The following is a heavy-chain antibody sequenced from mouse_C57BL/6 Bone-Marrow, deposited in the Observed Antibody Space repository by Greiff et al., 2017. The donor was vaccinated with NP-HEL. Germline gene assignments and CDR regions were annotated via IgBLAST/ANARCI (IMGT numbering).Heavy chain of an antibody. Sequence: EVKLVESGGGLVQPGGSLKLSCAASGFTFSDYGMAWVRQAPRKGPEWVAFISNLAYSIYYADTVTGRFTISRENAKNTLYLEMSSLRSEDTAMYYCARSFYGYYAMDYWGQGTSVTVSS. D-gene: IGHD1-1*01. CDR3: ARSFYGYYAMDY. CDR2: ISNLAYSI. V-gene: IGHV5-15*01. CDR1: GFTFSDYG. J-gene: IGHJ4*01.